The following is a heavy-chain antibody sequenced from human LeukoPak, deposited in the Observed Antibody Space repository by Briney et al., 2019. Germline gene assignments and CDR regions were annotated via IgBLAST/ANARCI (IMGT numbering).Heavy chain of an antibody. J-gene: IGHJ5*02. CDR3: ARPLRVTMVRGAAFRASSDFDP. CDR1: GYTFTGYY. Sequence: ASVNVSCKASGYTFTGYYMHWVRQAPGQGLEWMGWINPNSGGTNYAQKFQGRVTMTRDTSISTAYMELSRLRYDDTAVYYWARPLRVTMVRGAAFRASSDFDPWGQGTLVTVSS. V-gene: IGHV1-2*02. D-gene: IGHD3-10*01. CDR2: INPNSGGT.